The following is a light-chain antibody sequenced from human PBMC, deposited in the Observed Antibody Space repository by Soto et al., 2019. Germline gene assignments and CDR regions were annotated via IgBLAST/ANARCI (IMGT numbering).Light chain of an antibody. Sequence: DIQTTQSPSSLSTSVGDRVTITCRASQRINIYLNWYRQKPGKAPELQIYSASNLQSGVPSRFSGSGSGTDFTLTISSLQPEDFATYYCQQSFSTPTFGQGTRLEIK. CDR3: QQSFSTPT. CDR1: QRINIY. V-gene: IGKV1-39*01. J-gene: IGKJ5*01. CDR2: SAS.